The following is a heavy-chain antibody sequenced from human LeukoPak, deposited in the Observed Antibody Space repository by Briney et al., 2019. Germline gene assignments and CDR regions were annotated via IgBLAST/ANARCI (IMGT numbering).Heavy chain of an antibody. CDR2: IYYSGST. Sequence: SETLSLTCTVSGGSISSYYWSWIRQPPGKGLEWIGYIYYSGSTNYNPSLKSRVTISVDTSKNQFSLKLSSVTAADTAVYYCARQPYGSGSYARLDPWGQGTLVTVSS. J-gene: IGHJ5*02. CDR1: GGSISSYY. CDR3: ARQPYGSGSYARLDP. V-gene: IGHV4-59*08. D-gene: IGHD3-10*01.